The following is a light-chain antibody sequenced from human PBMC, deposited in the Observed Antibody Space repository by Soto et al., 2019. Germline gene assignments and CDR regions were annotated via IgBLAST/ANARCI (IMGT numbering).Light chain of an antibody. CDR2: DSS. V-gene: IGKV3-15*01. CDR1: QSISSD. J-gene: IGKJ4*01. CDR3: QQYNIWPLT. Sequence: ERVMTQSPATLSVSPGESATLSCRAGQSISSDLAWYQQKPGQAPRLLIYDSSTRATGIPARFSGSGSGTEFTLTISSLQSEDFAAYYCQQYNIWPLTFGGGTKVEIK.